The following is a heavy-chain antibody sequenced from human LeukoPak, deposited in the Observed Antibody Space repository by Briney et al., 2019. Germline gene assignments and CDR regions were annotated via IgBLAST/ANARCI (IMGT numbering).Heavy chain of an antibody. V-gene: IGHV4-59*01. CDR1: GGSISSYY. D-gene: IGHD2-15*01. J-gene: IGHJ6*02. CDR2: IYYSGST. Sequence: KPSETLSLTCTVSGGSISSYYWSWIRQPPGKGLEWIGYIYYSGSTNYNPSLKSRVTISVDTSKNQFSLKLSSVTAADAAVYYCARDHPYCSGGIRYPPWEYYGMDVWGQGTTVTVSS. CDR3: ARDHPYCSGGIRYPPWEYYGMDV.